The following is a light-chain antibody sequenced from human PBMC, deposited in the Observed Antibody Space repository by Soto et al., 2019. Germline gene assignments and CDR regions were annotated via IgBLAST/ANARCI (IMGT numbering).Light chain of an antibody. CDR2: EAS. CDR3: HQRQRWPRT. V-gene: IGKV3-11*01. J-gene: IGKJ1*01. Sequence: IGVTQSPATLSLNQGERATLSCRASQGVGSFLAWYQQKPGQAPRLLIYEASNRAAGVPGRFSGSGSGTDFTLTITRLEPEDFAFYYCHQRQRWPRTFGQGTKVDIK. CDR1: QGVGSF.